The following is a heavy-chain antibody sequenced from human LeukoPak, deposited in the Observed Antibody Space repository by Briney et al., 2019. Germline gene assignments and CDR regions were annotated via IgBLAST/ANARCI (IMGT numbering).Heavy chain of an antibody. CDR1: GGTFSSYT. Sequence: SVKVSCKASGGTFSSYTISWVRQAPGQRLEWMGRIIPILGIANYAQKFQGRVAITADKSTSTAYMELSSLRSEDTAVYYCARCIAAAGFAFDIWGQGTMVTVSS. CDR3: ARCIAAAGFAFDI. D-gene: IGHD6-13*01. J-gene: IGHJ3*02. CDR2: IIPILGIA. V-gene: IGHV1-69*02.